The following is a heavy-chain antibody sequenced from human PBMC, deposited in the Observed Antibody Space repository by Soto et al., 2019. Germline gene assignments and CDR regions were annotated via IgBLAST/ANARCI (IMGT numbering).Heavy chain of an antibody. D-gene: IGHD3-3*01. V-gene: IGHV3-21*02. CDR1: GFDFSSHS. CDR3: VRDFGWYFRSGYMDV. CDR2: INEDSSYI. J-gene: IGHJ6*03. Sequence: EVQLVESGGGLVKPGGSLRLSCAASGFDFSSHSMNWVRQAPGKGLEWVSSINEDSSYIYYEHSLRGRFTISRDNAKESLYLQMNSLRAEDTAVYYCVRDFGWYFRSGYMDVWGDGATVTVSS.